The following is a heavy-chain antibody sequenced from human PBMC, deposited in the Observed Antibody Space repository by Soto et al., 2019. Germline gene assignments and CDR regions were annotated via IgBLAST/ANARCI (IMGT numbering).Heavy chain of an antibody. J-gene: IGHJ6*03. CDR1: GASTSSYY. D-gene: IGHD3-9*01. V-gene: IGHV4-59*01. CDR3: AREISGVTGSYLYYVDV. CDR2: IYESGST. Sequence: QVQVQESGPGLVKPSETLSLTCTVSGASTSSYYWSWIRQSPGMGLEWIGYIYESGSTDYNPSLKSRVTISVDTSKNQFSLRLNSVTAADTAVYYCAREISGVTGSYLYYVDVWGKGATVTVSS.